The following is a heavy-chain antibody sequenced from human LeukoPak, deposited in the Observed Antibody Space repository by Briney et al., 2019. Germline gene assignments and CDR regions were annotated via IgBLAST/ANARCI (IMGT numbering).Heavy chain of an antibody. CDR1: GFTFSIYA. Sequence: GGSLRLSCAASGFTFSIYAMSWVRQAPGKGLEWVSGITGSGDSTYYADSVKGRFTISRDNSKNTLYLQMSSLGAEDTAVYYCATHCPFFDSWGQGTLVTVSS. D-gene: IGHD2-21*02. CDR2: ITGSGDST. V-gene: IGHV3-23*01. J-gene: IGHJ4*02. CDR3: ATHCPFFDS.